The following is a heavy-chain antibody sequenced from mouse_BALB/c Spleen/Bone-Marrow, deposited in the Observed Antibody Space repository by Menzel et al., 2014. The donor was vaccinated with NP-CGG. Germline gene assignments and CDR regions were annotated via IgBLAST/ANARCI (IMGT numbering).Heavy chain of an antibody. CDR2: ISTGSSTI. Sequence: EVQLVESGGGLVQPGGSRKPSCAASGFTFSSFGMHWVRQAPEKGLEWVAYISTGSSTIYYADTVKGRFTISRDNPKNTLFLQMTSLRSEDTAMYYCARSGRDYAMDFWGQGTSVTVSS. CDR3: ARSGRDYAMDF. CDR1: GFTFSSFG. D-gene: IGHD3-1*01. J-gene: IGHJ4*01. V-gene: IGHV5-17*02.